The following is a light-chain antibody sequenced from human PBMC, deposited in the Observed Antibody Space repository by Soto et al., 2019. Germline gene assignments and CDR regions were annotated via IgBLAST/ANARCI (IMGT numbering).Light chain of an antibody. V-gene: IGKV3-20*01. Sequence: EIVLTQSPGTLSLSPGERATLSCRASQSVSNYLAWYQQKPGQAPRLLIYGASSRATGIPDRFSGSGSGTDFTLTISRLEPEDFALYYCQQYGGSPQTFGQGPKLEIK. J-gene: IGKJ1*01. CDR1: QSVSNY. CDR2: GAS. CDR3: QQYGGSPQT.